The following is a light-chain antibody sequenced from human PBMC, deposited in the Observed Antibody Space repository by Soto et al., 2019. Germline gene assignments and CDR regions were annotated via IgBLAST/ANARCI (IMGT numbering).Light chain of an antibody. V-gene: IGKV3-20*01. CDR2: GAS. Sequence: IVLTQSPGTLSLSPGERATLCCRASQSVSSSYLAWYQQKPGQALWLLIYGASSRATGIADRFSGSGSGTDFTLTISRLEPEDFAVYYCQQYGSLITFGQGTRLEIK. CDR3: QQYGSLIT. CDR1: QSVSSSY. J-gene: IGKJ5*01.